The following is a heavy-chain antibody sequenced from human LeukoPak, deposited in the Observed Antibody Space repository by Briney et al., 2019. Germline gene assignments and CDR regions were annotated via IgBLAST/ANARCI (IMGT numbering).Heavy chain of an antibody. J-gene: IGHJ3*02. CDR3: ARDTRGDILTGAHAFDI. V-gene: IGHV4-59*01. Sequence: SETLSLTCTVSGGSISNYYWSWIRQPPGKGLEWIGYIHYSGSTNYKSSLKSRVTISVDTSKNQFSLKLRSVTAADTAVYYCARDTRGDILTGAHAFDIWGQGTMVTVSS. CDR1: GGSISNYY. D-gene: IGHD3-9*01. CDR2: IHYSGST.